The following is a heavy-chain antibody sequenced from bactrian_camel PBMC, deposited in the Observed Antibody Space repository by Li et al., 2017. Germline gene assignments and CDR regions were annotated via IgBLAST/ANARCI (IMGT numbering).Heavy chain of an antibody. V-gene: IGHV3S6*01. CDR1: GFTFSNNW. CDR2: IRWDGQTT. J-gene: IGHJ6*01. CDR3: AAGAYGDTWCRGADFGY. Sequence: QVQLVESGGGLVQPGGSLTLSCAASGFTFSNNWMHWVRQAEGKEREGVSCIRWDGQTTYYADSVKGQFTISRDNAKNTLYLQMNSLKPEDTAMYYCAAGAYGDTWCRGADFGYWGQGTQVTVS. D-gene: IGHD5*01.